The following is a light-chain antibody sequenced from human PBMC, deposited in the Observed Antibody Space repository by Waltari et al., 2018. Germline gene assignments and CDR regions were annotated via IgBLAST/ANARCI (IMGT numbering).Light chain of an antibody. CDR3: SSYRSSAIVV. CDR1: SSDVGGHNF. Sequence: QSALTQPASVSGSPGQSITISCTGTSSDVGGHNFVSWYQQHPGKAPNLIIFGVTNRPSGISDRFSGSKSGNTASLTISGLQAEDEGDYYCSSYRSSAIVVFGGGTKLSVL. J-gene: IGLJ2*01. CDR2: GVT. V-gene: IGLV2-14*03.